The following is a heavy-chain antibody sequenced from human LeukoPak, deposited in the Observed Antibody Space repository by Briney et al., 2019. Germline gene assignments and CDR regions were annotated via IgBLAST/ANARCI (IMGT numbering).Heavy chain of an antibody. CDR3: ARGRKWLRFVGFDY. CDR1: GGSFSGYY. V-gene: IGHV4-34*01. Sequence: SETLSLTCAVYGGSFSGYYWSWIRQPPGKGLEWIGEINHSGSTNYKPSLKRRVTISVDTSKNQFSLKLSSVTAADTAVYYCARGRKWLRFVGFDYWGQGTLVTVSS. CDR2: INHSGST. D-gene: IGHD5-12*01. J-gene: IGHJ4*02.